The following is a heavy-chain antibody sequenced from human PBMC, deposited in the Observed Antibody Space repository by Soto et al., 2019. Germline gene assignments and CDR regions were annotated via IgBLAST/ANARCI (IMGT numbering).Heavy chain of an antibody. D-gene: IGHD2-15*01. CDR3: AKATYSRPLDY. CDR1: GFIFSSYG. Sequence: QVQLVESGGGVVQPGRSLSLSCAASGFIFSSYGIHWVRQAPGKGLEWVSVISYDGSNKYYADSVKGRFTISRDNSKNTLYLQMNSLRAEDTAVYYCAKATYSRPLDYWGQVTLVTVSS. CDR2: ISYDGSNK. J-gene: IGHJ4*02. V-gene: IGHV3-30*18.